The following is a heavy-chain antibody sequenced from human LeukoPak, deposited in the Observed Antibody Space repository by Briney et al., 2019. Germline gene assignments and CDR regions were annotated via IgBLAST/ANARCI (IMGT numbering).Heavy chain of an antibody. D-gene: IGHD3-9*01. Sequence: SGPTLVKPTQTLTLTCTFSGFSFSTSGVGVGWIRQPPGKALEWLAVIYLDEDKRYRPSLKSRLTITKDTSKNQVVLTMTNMDPVDTATYYCARSPYYDILTGSRGTFDYWGRGILVTVSS. CDR3: ARSPYYDILTGSRGTFDY. CDR1: GFSFSTSGVG. J-gene: IGHJ4*02. CDR2: IYLDEDK. V-gene: IGHV2-5*02.